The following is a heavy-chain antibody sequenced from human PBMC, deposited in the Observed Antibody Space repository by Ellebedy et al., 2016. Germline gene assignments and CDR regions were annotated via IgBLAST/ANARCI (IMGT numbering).Heavy chain of an antibody. CDR3: ARAPLGWGDFDF. J-gene: IGHJ4*02. CDR1: GGSISSYY. Sequence: SETLSLTCTVSGGSISSYYWSWIRQPPGKGLEWIGYIYYSGSTSYNPSLKNRVTISVDTSRNQFSLKLTSVTAADTALYYCARAPLGWGDFDFWGQGSRVTVSS. CDR2: IYYSGST. V-gene: IGHV4-59*01. D-gene: IGHD7-27*01.